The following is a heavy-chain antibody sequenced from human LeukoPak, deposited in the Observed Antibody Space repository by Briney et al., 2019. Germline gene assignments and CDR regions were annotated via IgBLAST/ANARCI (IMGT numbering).Heavy chain of an antibody. Sequence: GGSLRLSCAASGFTFSSYSMNWVCKAPGKGLEWVSSISSSSSYIYYEDSVKGRFTISRDNAKNSLYLQMNSLRAEDTAVYYCARVFANYYDSSGYSIPDYWGQGTLVTVSS. CDR1: GFTFSSYS. D-gene: IGHD3-22*01. V-gene: IGHV3-21*01. CDR2: ISSSSSYI. CDR3: ARVFANYYDSSGYSIPDY. J-gene: IGHJ4*02.